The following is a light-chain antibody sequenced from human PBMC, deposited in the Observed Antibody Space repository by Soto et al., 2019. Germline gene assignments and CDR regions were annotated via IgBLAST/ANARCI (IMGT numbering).Light chain of an antibody. CDR3: QQRRSWPIT. CDR1: QSIDNV. J-gene: IGKJ5*01. Sequence: ENVLRQSPATLSLSPWKRATLSCRASQSIDNVLAWYQQKPGQAPRLLIYDASNRATGIPARFSGSGSETDFTLTISSLAPEDFAVYYCQQRRSWPITFGQGTRLEMK. CDR2: DAS. V-gene: IGKV3-11*01.